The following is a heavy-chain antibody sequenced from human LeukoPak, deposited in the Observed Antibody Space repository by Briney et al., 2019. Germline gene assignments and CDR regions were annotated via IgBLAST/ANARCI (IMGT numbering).Heavy chain of an antibody. D-gene: IGHD2-2*01. J-gene: IGHJ6*03. CDR3: ARKPHPGRFCSSTSCPYYYMDV. V-gene: IGHV3-48*01. Sequence: PGGSLRLSCAASGFTFSSYSMNWVRQAPGKGLEWVSYISSSSSTIYYADSVKGRFTISRDNAKNSLYLQMDSLRAEDTAVYCCARKPHPGRFCSSTSCPYYYMDVWGKGTTVTVSS. CDR2: ISSSSSTI. CDR1: GFTFSSYS.